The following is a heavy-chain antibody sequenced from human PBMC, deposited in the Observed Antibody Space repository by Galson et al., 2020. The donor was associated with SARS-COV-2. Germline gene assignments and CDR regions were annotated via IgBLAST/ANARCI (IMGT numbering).Heavy chain of an antibody. Sequence: SETLSLTCAVSGTSISSGSYSWNWIRQPTGKGLEWIGYSSHSAGTYYNPSLKSRVTISGDRSKNQFSLRLSSVTAADTAVYYCARLHYGEYAPEAFDIWGPGTRVTVAS. CDR2: SSHSAGT. J-gene: IGHJ3*02. V-gene: IGHV4-30-2*01. D-gene: IGHD4-17*01. CDR1: GTSISSGSYS. CDR3: ARLHYGEYAPEAFDI.